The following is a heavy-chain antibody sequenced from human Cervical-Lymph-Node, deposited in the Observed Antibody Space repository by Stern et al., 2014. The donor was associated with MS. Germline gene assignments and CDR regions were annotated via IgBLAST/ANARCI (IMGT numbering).Heavy chain of an antibody. Sequence: EVQLVESGGGVIQPGGSLRVSCAASGVSVSTDSITWVRQAPGQGLEWVSVISNIGRTYYADSVKGRFTISRDNSKNTLHLQMTGLRVDDTAVYYCARDTDSPERSDWWGQGTLVTVSS. D-gene: IGHD3-9*01. J-gene: IGHJ4*02. CDR1: GVSVSTDS. CDR2: ISNIGRT. CDR3: ARDTDSPERSDW. V-gene: IGHV3-53*01.